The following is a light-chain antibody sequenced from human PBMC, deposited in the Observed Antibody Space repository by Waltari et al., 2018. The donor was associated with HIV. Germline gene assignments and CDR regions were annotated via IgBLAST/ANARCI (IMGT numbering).Light chain of an antibody. J-gene: IGLJ2*01. V-gene: IGLV6-57*01. Sequence: NFMLTQPHSVSESPGKTVTISCTRSSGSIASNYVQWYQQRPGSSPTTVIYTDDQRPSGVPDRFSGSIDSSSNSASLTISGLRTEDEADYYCQSYDNENPVLFGGGTKLTVL. CDR1: SGSIASNY. CDR3: QSYDNENPVL. CDR2: TDD.